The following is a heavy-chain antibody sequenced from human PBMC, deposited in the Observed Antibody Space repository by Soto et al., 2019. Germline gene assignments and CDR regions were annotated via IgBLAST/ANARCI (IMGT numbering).Heavy chain of an antibody. CDR2: IYHSGSI. J-gene: IGHJ3*02. V-gene: IGHV4-4*02. CDR3: ASKFGELLADAFDI. Sequence: SGTLSLTCTLPNASIRSRKWWTGVRQTPGKGLEWIGEIYHSGSINHNPSLKSRVTMSLDKSKNQFSLKMTSVTAADTAVYYCASKFGELLADAFDIWGQGTVVT. CDR1: NASIRSRKW. D-gene: IGHD3-10*01.